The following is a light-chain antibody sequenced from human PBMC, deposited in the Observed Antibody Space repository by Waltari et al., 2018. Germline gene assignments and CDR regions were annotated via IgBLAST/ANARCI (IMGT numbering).Light chain of an antibody. CDR3: QQRSNWRLT. V-gene: IGKV3-11*01. J-gene: IGKJ4*01. Sequence: EIVLTQSPATLSLPPGERATLTCRASQIVSSYLAWYQQKPGQAPRLLIYDASNRATGIPARFSGSGSGTDFTLTISSLEPEDFAVYYCQQRSNWRLTFGGGTKVEIK. CDR1: QIVSSY. CDR2: DAS.